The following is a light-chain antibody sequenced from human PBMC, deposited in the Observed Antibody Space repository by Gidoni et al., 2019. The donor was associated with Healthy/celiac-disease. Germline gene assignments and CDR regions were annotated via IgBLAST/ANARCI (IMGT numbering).Light chain of an antibody. CDR1: KLGDKY. CDR3: QAWDSALVV. CDR2: QDS. V-gene: IGLV3-1*01. J-gene: IGLJ2*01. Sequence: SYELTQPPSVYVPPGQTASITCSGDKLGDKYACWYQQKPGQSPVLVIYQDSKRPSGIPERFSGSNSGNTATLTISGTQAMDEADYYCQAWDSALVVFGGGTKLTVL.